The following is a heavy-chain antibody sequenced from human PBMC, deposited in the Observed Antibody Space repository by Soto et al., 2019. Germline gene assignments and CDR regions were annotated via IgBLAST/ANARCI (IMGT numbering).Heavy chain of an antibody. Sequence: QLQLQESGPGLVKPSETLSLTCTVSGGSISSSSYYWGWIRQPPGKGLEWIGSIYYSGSTYYNPSLKSRVTISVDTSKNQFSLKLSSVTAADTAVYYCARQPPRTRGGGMDVWGQGTTVTVSS. CDR1: GGSISSSSYY. CDR2: IYYSGST. CDR3: ARQPPRTRGGGMDV. V-gene: IGHV4-39*01. D-gene: IGHD3-16*01. J-gene: IGHJ6*02.